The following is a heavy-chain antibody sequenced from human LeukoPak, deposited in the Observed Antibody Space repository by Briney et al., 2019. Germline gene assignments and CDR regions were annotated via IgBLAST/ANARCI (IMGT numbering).Heavy chain of an antibody. V-gene: IGHV1-8*03. J-gene: IGHJ6*03. Sequence: ASVKVSCKASGYTFTSYDINWVRQATGQGLEWMGWMNPNSGNTGYAQKFQGRVTITRNTSISTAYMELSSLRSEDTAVYYCARLRSGYYHMDVWGKGTTVTVSS. CDR2: MNPNSGNT. D-gene: IGHD4-17*01. CDR3: ARLRSGYYHMDV. CDR1: GYTFTSYD.